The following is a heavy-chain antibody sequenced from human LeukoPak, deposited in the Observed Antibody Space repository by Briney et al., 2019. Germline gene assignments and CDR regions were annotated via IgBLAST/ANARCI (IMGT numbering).Heavy chain of an antibody. V-gene: IGHV3-20*04. CDR2: IYWNGGST. D-gene: IGHD6-13*01. CDR1: GFSFDDYG. Sequence: GGSLRLSCAASGFSFDDYGMTWVRQAPGKGLEWVSSIYWNGGSTGYADSVKGRFTISRDNAKNSLYLQMNSLRAEDTAVYYCARDGSSSWFDYWGQGTLVTVSS. CDR3: ARDGSSSWFDY. J-gene: IGHJ4*02.